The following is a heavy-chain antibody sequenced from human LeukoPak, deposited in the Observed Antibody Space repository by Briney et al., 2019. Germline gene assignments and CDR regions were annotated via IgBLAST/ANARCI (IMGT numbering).Heavy chain of an antibody. J-gene: IGHJ4*02. CDR1: GYTFTSYG. CDR2: ISAYNGDT. CDR3: ARDRAAGTANKIDY. D-gene: IGHD6-13*01. Sequence: ASVKVSCKASGYTFTSYGISWVRQAPGQGLEWMGWISAYNGDTNYAQKLQGRVTMTTDTSTSTAYMELRSLRSDDTAVYYCARDRAAGTANKIDYWGQGTLVTVSS. V-gene: IGHV1-18*01.